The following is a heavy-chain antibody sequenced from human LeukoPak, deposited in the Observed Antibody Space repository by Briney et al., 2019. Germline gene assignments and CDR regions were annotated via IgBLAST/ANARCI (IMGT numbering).Heavy chain of an antibody. CDR1: GGTFSSYA. Sequence: SVKVSCKASGGTFSSYAISWVRQAPGQGLERMGGIIPIFGTANYAQTFQGRVTITTDESTNTACIELSSLRPVGTAVYYCASPEEYSSSSVFDYWGPGNPGHRLL. V-gene: IGHV1-69*05. D-gene: IGHD6-6*01. CDR2: IIPIFGTA. CDR3: ASPEEYSSSSVFDY. J-gene: IGHJ4*02.